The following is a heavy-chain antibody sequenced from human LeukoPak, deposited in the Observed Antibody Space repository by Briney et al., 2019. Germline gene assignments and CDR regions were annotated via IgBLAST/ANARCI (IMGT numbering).Heavy chain of an antibody. CDR1: GFTFNGYS. D-gene: IGHD4-17*01. CDR3: TRNRGDPSYFDY. Sequence: GGSLRLSCTASGFTFNGYSMNRVRQAPGKGLEWVSSISTSSSYIYYADSVKGRFTISRNNPKNSLYLKMNSLRAEDTAVYYCTRNRGDPSYFDYWGQGTLVTVSS. J-gene: IGHJ4*02. CDR2: ISTSSSYI. V-gene: IGHV3-21*01.